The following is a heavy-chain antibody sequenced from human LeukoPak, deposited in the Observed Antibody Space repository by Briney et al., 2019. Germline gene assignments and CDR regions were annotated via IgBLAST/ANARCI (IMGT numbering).Heavy chain of an antibody. CDR3: AKGGRAAGLDY. CDR2: TYYRSKWYN. V-gene: IGHV6-1*01. Sequence: SQTLSLTCAISGDSVSSNSAAWNWIRQSLSRGLEWLGRTYYRSKWYNDYAVSVKGRITINPDTSKNQFSLLLNSVTPEDTAVYYCAKGGRAAGLDYWGQGTLVTVSS. CDR1: GDSVSSNSAA. J-gene: IGHJ4*02. D-gene: IGHD6-13*01.